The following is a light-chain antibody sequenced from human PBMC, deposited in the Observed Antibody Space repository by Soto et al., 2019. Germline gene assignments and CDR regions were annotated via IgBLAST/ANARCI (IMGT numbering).Light chain of an antibody. Sequence: EIVLTQSPGTLSSSPGERATLYCRASQSVSSSYLAWYRQKPGQAPRLLIYAASSRATGIPDRFSGSGSGTDFTLTISRLEPEDFAVYYCQQYGSSSWTFGQGTKVDIK. CDR2: AAS. J-gene: IGKJ1*01. CDR3: QQYGSSSWT. CDR1: QSVSSSY. V-gene: IGKV3-20*01.